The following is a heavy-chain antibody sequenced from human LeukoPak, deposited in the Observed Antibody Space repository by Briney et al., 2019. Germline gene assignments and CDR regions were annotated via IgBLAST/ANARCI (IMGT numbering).Heavy chain of an antibody. V-gene: IGHV1-2*02. J-gene: IGHJ3*02. CDR2: INPNSGGT. CDR1: GYTFTGYY. Sequence: GASVKVSCKASGYTFTGYYMHWVRQAPGQGLEWMGWINPNSGGTNYAQKFQGRVTMTRGTSISTAYMELSRLRSDDTAVYYCAAPPHIAAAGYDAFDIWGQGTMVTVSS. D-gene: IGHD6-13*01. CDR3: AAPPHIAAAGYDAFDI.